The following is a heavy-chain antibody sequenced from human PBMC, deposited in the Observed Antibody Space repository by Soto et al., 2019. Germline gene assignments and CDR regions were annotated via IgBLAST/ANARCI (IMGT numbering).Heavy chain of an antibody. J-gene: IGHJ4*02. CDR2: IYYSGST. D-gene: IGHD6-6*01. Sequence: SETLSLTCTVSGGSISSYYWSWIRQPPGKGLEWIGYIYYSGSTNYNPSLKSRVTISVYTSKNQFSLKLSSVTAADTAVYYCARRRPMGLAYDYWGQGTLVTVSS. CDR3: ARRRPMGLAYDY. CDR1: GGSISSYY. V-gene: IGHV4-59*01.